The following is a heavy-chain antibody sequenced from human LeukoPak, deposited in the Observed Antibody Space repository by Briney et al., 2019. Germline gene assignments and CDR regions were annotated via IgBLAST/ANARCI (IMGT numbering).Heavy chain of an antibody. CDR1: GFTFSSYW. J-gene: IGHJ6*03. Sequence: GGSLRLSCAASGFTFSSYWMSWVRQAPGKGLEWVANIKQDGSEKYYVDSVKGRFTISRDNAKNSLYLQMNSLRAEDTAVYYCVREESYYDFWSGYYYYYMDVWGKGTTVTVSS. V-gene: IGHV3-7*01. CDR3: VREESYYDFWSGYYYYYMDV. D-gene: IGHD3-3*01. CDR2: IKQDGSEK.